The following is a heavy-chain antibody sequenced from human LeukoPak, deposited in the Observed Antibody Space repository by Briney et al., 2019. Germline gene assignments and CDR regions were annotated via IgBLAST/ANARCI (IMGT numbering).Heavy chain of an antibody. V-gene: IGHV3-7*01. CDR2: INQDGSVK. D-gene: IGHD5-18*01. J-gene: IGHJ4*02. CDR1: TFTFSSYW. Sequence: GGSLRLSCAASTFTFSSYWMSWVRQAPGEGLEFVANINQDGSVKNYVGSVKGRFTISRDNAKNSLYLQMNSLRAEDTAVYYCARDSFTDTAMRFFDYWGQGTLVTVSS. CDR3: ARDSFTDTAMRFFDY.